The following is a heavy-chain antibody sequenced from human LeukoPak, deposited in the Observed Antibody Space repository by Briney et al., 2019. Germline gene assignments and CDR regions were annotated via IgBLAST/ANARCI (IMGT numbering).Heavy chain of an antibody. D-gene: IGHD6-6*01. V-gene: IGHV4-59*01. Sequence: PSETLSLTCTVSGGSNSSYYWSWIRQPPGKGLEWIGYIYYSGSTNYNPSLKSRVTISVDTSKNQFSLKLSSVTAADTAVYYCARSYELVFDYWGQGTLVTVSS. CDR1: GGSNSSYY. J-gene: IGHJ4*02. CDR2: IYYSGST. CDR3: ARSYELVFDY.